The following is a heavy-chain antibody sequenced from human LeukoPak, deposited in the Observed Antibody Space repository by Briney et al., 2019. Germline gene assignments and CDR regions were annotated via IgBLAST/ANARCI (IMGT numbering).Heavy chain of an antibody. D-gene: IGHD6-13*01. CDR3: ARGGSSYWDVPDYYYYMDV. V-gene: IGHV3-21*01. CDR1: GFTFSSYS. J-gene: IGHJ6*03. Sequence: GGSLRLSCAASGFTFSSYSMNWVRQAPGKGLEWVSSISSSSSYIYYADSVKGRFTISRDNAKNSLYLQMNSLRAEDTAVYYCARGGSSYWDVPDYYYYMDVWGKGTTVTVSS. CDR2: ISSSSSYI.